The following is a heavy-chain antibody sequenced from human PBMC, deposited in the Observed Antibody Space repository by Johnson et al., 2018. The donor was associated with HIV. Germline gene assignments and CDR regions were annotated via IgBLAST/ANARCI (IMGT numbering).Heavy chain of an antibody. J-gene: IGHJ3*02. Sequence: VQLVESGGGLVQPGGSLRLSCAASGFTLSSYDMHWVRQVTGKGLEWVSSIGTTGDTYYPGSVKGRFTISRENAKNSLYLQMNSLRAEDTGVYYCARGRGDYGLAFDIWGQGTMVTVSS. CDR2: IGTTGDT. CDR3: ARGRGDYGLAFDI. D-gene: IGHD4-17*01. V-gene: IGHV3-13*01. CDR1: GFTLSSYD.